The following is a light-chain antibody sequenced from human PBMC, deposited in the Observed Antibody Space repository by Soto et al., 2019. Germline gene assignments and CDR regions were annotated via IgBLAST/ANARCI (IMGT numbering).Light chain of an antibody. V-gene: IGLV2-14*01. J-gene: IGLJ1*01. CDR1: SSDVGGYNY. CDR2: EVS. CDR3: SSYTSSSTFYV. Sequence: QSALTQPASVSGSPGQSITISCTGTSSDVGGYNYVSWYQQHPGKAPKLMIYEVSTRPSGVSNRFSGSKSGNTASLPISGLQAEDEADYYCSSYTSSSTFYVFGTGTKLTVL.